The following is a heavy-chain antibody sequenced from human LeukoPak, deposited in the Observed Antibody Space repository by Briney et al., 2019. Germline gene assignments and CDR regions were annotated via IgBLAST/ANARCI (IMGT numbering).Heavy chain of an antibody. CDR1: GYSISTGYY. CDR2: FYHGGST. Sequence: PSETLSLTCTVSGYSISTGYYWDWIRQPPGKGLEWIGTFYHGGSTYYNPSLKSRVTISVDTSKNQFSLQLNSVTPEDTAVYYCARAPKETGDFGPWGQGTLVTVSS. V-gene: IGHV4-38-2*02. D-gene: IGHD7-27*01. CDR3: ARAPKETGDFGP. J-gene: IGHJ5*02.